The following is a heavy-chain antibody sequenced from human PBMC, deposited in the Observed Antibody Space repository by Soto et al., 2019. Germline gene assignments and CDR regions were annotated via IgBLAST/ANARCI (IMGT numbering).Heavy chain of an antibody. CDR3: AREKTSYGMDV. CDR2: MNPNRGNT. V-gene: IGHV1-8*01. CDR1: GYTFTSYD. J-gene: IGHJ6*02. Sequence: QVQLVQSGAEVKKPGASVKVSCKASGYTFTSYDINWMRQATGQGLEGIGWMNPNRGNTAYAQKFQGRVTMTRNTSISTAYMELSSLTSADTAVYYCAREKTSYGMDVWGQGPTVTVSS.